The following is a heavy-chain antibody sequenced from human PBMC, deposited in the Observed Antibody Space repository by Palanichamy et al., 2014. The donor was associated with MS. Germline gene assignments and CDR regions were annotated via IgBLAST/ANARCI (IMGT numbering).Heavy chain of an antibody. CDR2: IQYDAINK. J-gene: IGHJ5*02. Sequence: QVQLVESGGGVVQPGGSLRLSCAASRFTFSTSGMHWVRQAPGKGLEWVAFIQYDAINKNYADSVKGRFTISRDNSKNTLYLQMNSLRPEDTAVYYCARESAWALPGRFDPWGQGTLVTVSS. D-gene: IGHD3-10*01. CDR1: RFTFSTSG. CDR3: ARESAWALPGRFDP. V-gene: IGHV3-30*02.